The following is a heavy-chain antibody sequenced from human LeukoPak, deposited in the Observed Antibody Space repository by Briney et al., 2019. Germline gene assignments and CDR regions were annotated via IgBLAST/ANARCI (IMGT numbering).Heavy chain of an antibody. CDR3: ARDKYLDY. CDR1: GFNFSSYW. Sequence: GGSLRLSCAASGFNFSSYWMSWVRQAPGKGLEWVANIKQDGSEKYYVDSVKGRFTVSRDNAKNSLYLQMNSLRAEDTAVYYCARDKYLDYWGQGTLVTVSS. CDR2: IKQDGSEK. J-gene: IGHJ4*02. V-gene: IGHV3-7*01.